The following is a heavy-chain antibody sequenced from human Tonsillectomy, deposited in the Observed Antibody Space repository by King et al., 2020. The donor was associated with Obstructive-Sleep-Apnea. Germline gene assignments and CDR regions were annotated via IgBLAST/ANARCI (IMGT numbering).Heavy chain of an antibody. V-gene: IGHV2-5*02. CDR2: IYWDDDK. CDR1: GFSLSTSGVG. J-gene: IGHJ5*02. D-gene: IGHD3-3*01. Sequence: ITLQESGPTLVKPPQTLTLTCTFSGFSLSTSGVGVGWIRQPPGKALEWLALIYWDDDKRYSPSLKSRLTITKDTSKNQVVLTMSNMDPVDTATYYCAHRGRTNVWSGYYNWFDPWGQGTLVTVSS. CDR3: AHRGRTNVWSGYYNWFDP.